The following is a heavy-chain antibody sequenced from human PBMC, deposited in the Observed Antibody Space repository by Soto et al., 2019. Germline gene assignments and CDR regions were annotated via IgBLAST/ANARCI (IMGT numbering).Heavy chain of an antibody. J-gene: IGHJ5*02. CDR3: ARGQRFSEWFDP. CDR1: GGTISGYY. Sequence: SETLSLTCSVSGGTISGYYWTWIRQPAGKGLEWIGRIYSSGNTKYNPSLQSRVTMSLDTSNNQFSLRLTSVTAADTAVYYCARGQRFSEWFDPWGQGTLVTVSS. D-gene: IGHD3-3*01. V-gene: IGHV4-4*07. CDR2: IYSSGNT.